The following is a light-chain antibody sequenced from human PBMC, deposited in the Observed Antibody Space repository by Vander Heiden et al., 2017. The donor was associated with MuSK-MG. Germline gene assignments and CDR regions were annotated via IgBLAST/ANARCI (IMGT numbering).Light chain of an antibody. Sequence: SYVVSQPPSVSVAPGQTATIPCGGINIRGKSVHWYQQKPGQSPVLVVYDDRYRPSGIPERFSGSNSGNTVTLTINRVEAGDEADYYCQVWISSSDHVVFGGGTKLTVL. CDR2: DDR. CDR1: NIRGKS. CDR3: QVWISSSDHVV. V-gene: IGLV3-21*02. J-gene: IGLJ2*01.